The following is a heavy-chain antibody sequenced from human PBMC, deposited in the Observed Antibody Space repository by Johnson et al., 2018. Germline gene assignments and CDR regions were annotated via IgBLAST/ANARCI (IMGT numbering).Heavy chain of an antibody. CDR2: ISYDGSNK. CDR3: AKYEWADAFAI. V-gene: IGHV3-30*18. J-gene: IGHJ3*02. D-gene: IGHD1-26*01. CDR1: GFTFSSYG. Sequence: QVQLVQSGGGVVQPGRSLRLSCAASGFTFSSYGMHWVRQAPGKGLEWVAVISYDGSNKYYADSVKGRFTISRDNSKNPLYLQMNSLRAEDTAVYYCAKYEWADAFAIWGQGTMVTVSS.